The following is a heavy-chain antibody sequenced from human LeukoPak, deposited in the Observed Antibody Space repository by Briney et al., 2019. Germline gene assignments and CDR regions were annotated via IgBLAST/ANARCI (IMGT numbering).Heavy chain of an antibody. D-gene: IGHD1-14*01. Sequence: SETLSLTCTVSGGSISSGGYYWSWIRQHPGKGLEWIGYIYYSGSTYYNPSLKSRVTISVDTSKNQFSLKLSSVTAADTAVYYCARGIRTGYGYWGQGTLVTVSS. V-gene: IGHV4-31*03. CDR2: IYYSGST. CDR3: ARGIRTGYGY. CDR1: GGSISSGGYY. J-gene: IGHJ4*02.